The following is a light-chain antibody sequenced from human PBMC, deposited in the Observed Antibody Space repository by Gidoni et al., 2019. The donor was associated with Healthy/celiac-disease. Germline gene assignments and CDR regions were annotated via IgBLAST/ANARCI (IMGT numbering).Light chain of an antibody. J-gene: IGKJ2*01. CDR1: QSISSY. V-gene: IGKV1-39*01. CDR2: AAS. Sequence: DIQMTQSPSSLSASVGDRVTITCRASQSISSYLNWYQQKPGKDPKLLIYAASSLQSGVPSRFSGSVSGTDFTLTISSLQPEDFAAYYCQQSYSTPYTFGQGTKLAIK. CDR3: QQSYSTPYT.